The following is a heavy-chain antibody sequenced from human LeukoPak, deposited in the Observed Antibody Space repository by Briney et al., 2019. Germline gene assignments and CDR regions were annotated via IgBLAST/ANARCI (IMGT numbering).Heavy chain of an antibody. Sequence: GGSLRLSCAASGFTFRSYWMHWVRQAPGKGLVWVSGIYNDGSSTRYADSVKGRFTISRDNAKNTLYLQMNSLRGEDTAVYYCARDWRSHFDYWAQGTLVTVSS. CDR3: ARDWRSHFDY. J-gene: IGHJ4*02. V-gene: IGHV3-74*01. CDR2: IYNDGSST. CDR1: GFTFRSYW.